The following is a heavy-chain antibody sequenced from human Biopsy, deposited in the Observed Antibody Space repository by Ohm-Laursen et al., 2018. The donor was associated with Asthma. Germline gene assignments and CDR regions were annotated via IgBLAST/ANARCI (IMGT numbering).Heavy chain of an antibody. CDR2: HDHGEGGA. CDR1: GYSLTDLS. J-gene: IGHJ4*02. V-gene: IGHV1-24*01. Sequence: ASVKVSCKISGYSLTDLSMHWVRQAPGQGLEWMGGHDHGEGGAVNARRFQGRVTMTEDTSTDTAYMELSSLSSDDTAVYYCASDFPKDYVRYNFQFWGQGTLVTVSS. D-gene: IGHD4-17*01. CDR3: ASDFPKDYVRYNFQF.